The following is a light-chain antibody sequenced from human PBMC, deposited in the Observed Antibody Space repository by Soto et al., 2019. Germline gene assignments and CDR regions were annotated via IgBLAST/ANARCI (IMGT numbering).Light chain of an antibody. J-gene: IGKJ4*01. CDR1: QDISSY. V-gene: IGKV1-9*01. CDR3: QQVNSFPPFT. Sequence: DIQLTQSPSFLSASVGDRVTITCRASQDISSYLAWYQQKPGKAPKILMYAASSLESWVPSRCSGSGSCTEFPLTISSLQPDDFATYYCQQVNSFPPFTFGGGTTVEIK. CDR2: AAS.